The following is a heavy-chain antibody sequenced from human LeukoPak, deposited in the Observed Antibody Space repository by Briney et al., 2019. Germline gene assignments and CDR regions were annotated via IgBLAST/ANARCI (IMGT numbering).Heavy chain of an antibody. CDR1: GGSISSGSYY. V-gene: IGHV4-61*02. Sequence: PSQTLSLTCTVPGGSISSGSYYWGWIRQPAGKGLEWIGRIYTSGSTNYNPSLKSRVTISVDTSKNQFSLKLSSVTAADTAVYYCARDSRGVDYYYYYYMDVWGKGTSVTISS. CDR2: IYTSGST. D-gene: IGHD3-10*01. J-gene: IGHJ6*03. CDR3: ARDSRGVDYYYYYYMDV.